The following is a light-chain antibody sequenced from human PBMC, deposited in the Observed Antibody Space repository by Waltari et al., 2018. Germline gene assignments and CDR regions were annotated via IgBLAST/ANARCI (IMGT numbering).Light chain of an antibody. Sequence: SSELTQPPSLSVSPGQTASITCSGDNLGNKYVSWYQQKPGQSPVLVIYQDRKGPSVIPERFSGTNSENTASLTISGTQAMDEADYYCQAWDSSTVLFGGGTKLTVL. CDR2: QDR. CDR1: NLGNKY. J-gene: IGLJ2*01. V-gene: IGLV3-1*01. CDR3: QAWDSSTVL.